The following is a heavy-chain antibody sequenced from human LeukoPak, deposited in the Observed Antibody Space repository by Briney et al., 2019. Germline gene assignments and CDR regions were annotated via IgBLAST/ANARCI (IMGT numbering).Heavy chain of an antibody. D-gene: IGHD6-13*01. CDR1: GGSISSGSYY. CDR2: IYTSGST. Sequence: PSQTLSLTCTVSGGSISSGSYYWSWIRQPAGKGLEWIGRIYTSGSTNYNPSLKSRVTISVDTSKNQFSLKLSSVTAADTAVYYCAREGVAGKLIDYWGQGTLVTVSS. V-gene: IGHV4-61*02. J-gene: IGHJ4*02. CDR3: AREGVAGKLIDY.